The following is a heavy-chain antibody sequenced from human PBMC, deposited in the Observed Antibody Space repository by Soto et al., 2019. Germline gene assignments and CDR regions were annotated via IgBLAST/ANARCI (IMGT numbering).Heavy chain of an antibody. CDR1: GGSTSSGGYY. V-gene: IGHV4-31*03. CDR3: ARVSNHDASGGYYHFGHGGAFDI. Sequence: QVQLQESGPGLVKPSQTLSLTCTVSGGSTSSGGYYWSWIRQHPGKGLEWIGYIDYSWTAYYSPSLKSRTSMSIDTSKNQFSLKMNSVTAADTAMYYCARVSNHDASGGYYHFGHGGAFDIWGQGTMVSASS. CDR2: IDYSWTA. D-gene: IGHD3-22*01. J-gene: IGHJ3*02.